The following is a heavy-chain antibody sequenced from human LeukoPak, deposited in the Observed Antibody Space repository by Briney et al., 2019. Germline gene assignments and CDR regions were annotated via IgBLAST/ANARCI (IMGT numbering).Heavy chain of an antibody. CDR3: ARVGMYGEESYYYYMDV. CDR2: ISSSSSYI. J-gene: IGHJ6*03. Sequence: GGSLRLSCAASGFTFSSYSMNWVRQAPGKGLEWVSSISSSSSYIYYADSVKGRFTISRDNAKNSLYLQMNSLRAEDTAVYYCARVGMYGEESYYYYMDVWGKGTTVTVSS. V-gene: IGHV3-21*01. CDR1: GFTFSSYS. D-gene: IGHD2-8*01.